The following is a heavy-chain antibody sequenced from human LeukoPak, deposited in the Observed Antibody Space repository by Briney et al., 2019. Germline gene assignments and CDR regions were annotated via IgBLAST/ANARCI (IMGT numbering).Heavy chain of an antibody. CDR3: ARHDYGDYNDY. V-gene: IGHV4-61*02. Sequence: PSQTLSLTCTVSGGSISSGSYYWRWIRQPAGKGLEWIGRIYTSGSTNYNPSLKSRVTISVDTSKNQFSLKLSSVTAADTAVYYCARHDYGDYNDYWGQGTLVTVSS. CDR1: GGSISSGSYY. J-gene: IGHJ4*02. D-gene: IGHD4-17*01. CDR2: IYTSGST.